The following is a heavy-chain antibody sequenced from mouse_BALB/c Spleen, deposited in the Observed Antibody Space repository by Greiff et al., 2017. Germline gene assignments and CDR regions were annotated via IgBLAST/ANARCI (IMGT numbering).Heavy chain of an antibody. V-gene: IGHV1-77*01. J-gene: IGHJ4*01. CDR3: ARGRITTATGYAMDY. Sequence: QVQLKQSGPELVKPGASVKMSCKASGYTFTDYVISWVKQRTGQGLEWIGEIYPGSGSTYYNEKFKGKATLTADKSSNTAYMQLSSLTSEDSAVYFCARGRITTATGYAMDYWGQGTSVTVSS. CDR1: GYTFTDYV. D-gene: IGHD1-2*01. CDR2: IYPGSGST.